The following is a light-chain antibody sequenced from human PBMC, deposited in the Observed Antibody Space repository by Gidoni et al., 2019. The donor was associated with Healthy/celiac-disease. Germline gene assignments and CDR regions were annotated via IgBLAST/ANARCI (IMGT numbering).Light chain of an antibody. CDR1: SSDVGGYNY. CDR2: DVS. J-gene: IGLJ2*01. V-gene: IGLV2-14*01. CDR3: SSYTSSSPVV. Sequence: QSALTPPASVSGSPGQSITISCTGTSSDVGGYNYVSWYQQHPGHAPKLMIDDVSNRPAGVSNRFSGSKSGNAASLTISGLQAEDEADYYCSSYTSSSPVVFGGGTKLTVL.